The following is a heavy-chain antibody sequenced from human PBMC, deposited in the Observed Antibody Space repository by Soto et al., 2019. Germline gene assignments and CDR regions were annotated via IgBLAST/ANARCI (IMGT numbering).Heavy chain of an antibody. Sequence: EVQLLESGGGVVQPGGSLRLSCVASGFNFKKSAMSWVRQAPGEGLEWVSGISCCGGSTSYADSVKGRFSIARDDSTNTLSLQMNNLRVEDTAQYYCAKADGEQWLLPHLDKLGQGTLVTVS. CDR3: AKADGEQWLLPHLDK. CDR1: GFNFKKSA. V-gene: IGHV3-23*01. J-gene: IGHJ4*02. D-gene: IGHD6-19*01. CDR2: ISCCGGST.